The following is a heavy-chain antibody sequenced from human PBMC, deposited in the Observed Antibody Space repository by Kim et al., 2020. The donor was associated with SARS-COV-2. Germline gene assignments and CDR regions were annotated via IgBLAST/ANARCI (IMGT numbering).Heavy chain of an antibody. J-gene: IGHJ5*02. D-gene: IGHD6-19*01. CDR3: ATGPVAGTVLWFDP. Sequence: EQKFQGRFTMTEDTATDTAYMELSSLRSEDTAVYYCATGPVAGTVLWFDPWGQGTLVTVSS. V-gene: IGHV1-24*01.